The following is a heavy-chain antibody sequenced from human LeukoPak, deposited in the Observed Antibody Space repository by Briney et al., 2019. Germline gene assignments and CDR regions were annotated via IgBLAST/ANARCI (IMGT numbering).Heavy chain of an antibody. CDR2: IKQDGSEK. J-gene: IGHJ6*03. D-gene: IGHD3-3*01. CDR3: ARVDFWSGYSSMDV. CDR1: GLTFSTYG. Sequence: GGSLRLSCAASGLTFSTYGMSWVRQAPGKGLEWVANIKQDGSEKYYVDSVKGRFTISRDNAKNSLYLQMNSLRAEDTAVYYCARVDFWSGYSSMDVWGKGTTVTVSS. V-gene: IGHV3-7*01.